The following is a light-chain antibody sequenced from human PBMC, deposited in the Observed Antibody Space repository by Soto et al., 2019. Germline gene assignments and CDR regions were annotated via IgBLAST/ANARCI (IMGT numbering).Light chain of an antibody. CDR1: QGISSY. J-gene: IGKJ1*01. CDR2: AAS. Sequence: VIWMTQSPSLLSASTGDRVTISCRMSQGISSYLAWYQQKPGKAPELLIYAASILQSEVPSRFRGSGSGTDFSLTISSLQPEDFASYYCQQSYNVLSWTFGQGTKVDIK. CDR3: QQSYNVLSWT. V-gene: IGKV1D-8*03.